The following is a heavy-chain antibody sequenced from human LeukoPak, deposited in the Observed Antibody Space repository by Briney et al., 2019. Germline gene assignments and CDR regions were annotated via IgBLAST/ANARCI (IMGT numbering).Heavy chain of an antibody. D-gene: IGHD3-22*01. CDR1: GFTFSSYW. Sequence: PGGSLRLSCAASGFTFSSYWMSWVRQAPGKGLEWVANIKQDGSEKYYADSVKGRFTISRDNAKNSLYLQMNSLRAEDTAVYYCARLTMIVVVIRGDAFDIWGQGTMVTVSS. CDR2: IKQDGSEK. CDR3: ARLTMIVVVIRGDAFDI. V-gene: IGHV3-7*01. J-gene: IGHJ3*02.